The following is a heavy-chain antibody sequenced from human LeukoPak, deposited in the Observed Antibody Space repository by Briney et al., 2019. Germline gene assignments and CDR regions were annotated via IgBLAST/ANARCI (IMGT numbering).Heavy chain of an antibody. V-gene: IGHV1-2*02. D-gene: IGHD6-19*01. Sequence: ASVKVSCKVSGYTFTGYYLHWVRQAPGHGLQWMGWINPNSGDTNYAQKFQDRVTVTRDTSITTAYMELTKVTSDDTAVYYCARYSSGWFSSDYWGQGTLVTVSS. CDR2: INPNSGDT. CDR1: GYTFTGYY. J-gene: IGHJ4*02. CDR3: ARYSSGWFSSDY.